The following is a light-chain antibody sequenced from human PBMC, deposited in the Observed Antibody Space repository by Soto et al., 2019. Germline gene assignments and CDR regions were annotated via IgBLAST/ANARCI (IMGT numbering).Light chain of an antibody. J-gene: IGLJ3*02. CDR1: GSNIGTNT. V-gene: IGLV1-44*01. Sequence: QSALTQPTSASGTPGQRVTISCSGSGSNIGTNTVNWYQQLPGTAPKLLIYRTDQRPAGIPDRFSGSKSGTSASLDISGLQSADEADYYCTAWDGSLDGRVFGGGTKLTVL. CDR3: TAWDGSLDGRV. CDR2: RTD.